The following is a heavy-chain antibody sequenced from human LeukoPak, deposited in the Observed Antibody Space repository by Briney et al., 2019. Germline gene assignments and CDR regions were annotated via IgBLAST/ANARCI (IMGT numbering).Heavy chain of an antibody. CDR3: ARGLYGSGSYRTSSFDY. V-gene: IGHV4-34*01. CDR2: INHSGST. Sequence: TSETPSLTCAVYGGSFSGYYWSWIRQPPGKGLEWIGEINHSGSTNYNPSLKSRVTISVDTSKNQFSLKLSSVTAADTAVYDCARGLYGSGSYRTSSFDYWGQGTLVTVSS. J-gene: IGHJ4*02. D-gene: IGHD3-10*01. CDR1: GGSFSGYY.